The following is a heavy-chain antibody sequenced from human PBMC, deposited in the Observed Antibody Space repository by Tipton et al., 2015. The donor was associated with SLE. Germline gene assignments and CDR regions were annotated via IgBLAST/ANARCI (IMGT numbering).Heavy chain of an antibody. Sequence: LRLSCTVSGGSISSSSYYWGWIRQPPGKGLEWIGSIYYSGSTYYNPSLKSRVTISVDTSKNQFSLKLSSVTAADTAVYYCARAGGYCSSTSCSHHDAFDIWGQGTMVTVSS. CDR1: GGSISSSSYY. CDR3: ARAGGYCSSTSCSHHDAFDI. V-gene: IGHV4-39*07. CDR2: IYYSGST. D-gene: IGHD2-2*01. J-gene: IGHJ3*02.